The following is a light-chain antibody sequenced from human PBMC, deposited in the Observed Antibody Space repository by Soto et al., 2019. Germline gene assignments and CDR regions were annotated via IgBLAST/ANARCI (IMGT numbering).Light chain of an antibody. J-gene: IGKJ2*02. CDR1: QSVRNF. V-gene: IGKV3-11*01. Sequence: EVVLTQSPATLTLSPGERATLSCRASQSVRNFLAWYQQKPGQAPRLLIYEASNRAAGIPARFSGSGSGTVFTLTISSLEPDDFGVYYCQQRTNWPRGTFGQGTNLEI. CDR3: QQRTNWPRGT. CDR2: EAS.